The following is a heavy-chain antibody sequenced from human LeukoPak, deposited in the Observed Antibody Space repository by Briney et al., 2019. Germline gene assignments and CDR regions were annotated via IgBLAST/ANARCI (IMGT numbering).Heavy chain of an antibody. CDR3: AKDESEYCSADCLIDY. D-gene: IGHD2-21*01. CDR1: GFTFSSYA. V-gene: IGHV3-30*04. CDR2: RSYDRSNK. Sequence: QAGRSLRLSCAASGFTFSSYAMHWVRQAPGKGLGWVVVRSYDRSNKYYADSVKGRFTISRDNSKNTLYLQMNSLRAEDTAVYFCAKDESEYCSADCLIDYWGQGTLVTVSS. J-gene: IGHJ4*02.